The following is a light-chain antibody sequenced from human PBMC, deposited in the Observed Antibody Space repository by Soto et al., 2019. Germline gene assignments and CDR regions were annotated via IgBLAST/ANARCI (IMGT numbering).Light chain of an antibody. CDR3: QVWHVSSDLYV. J-gene: IGLJ1*01. V-gene: IGLV3-21*02. Sequence: SYELTQPPSVSVAPGQTAKISCGGDNLGSYGVHWYQQKPGQAPVPLVYDDNDRPSGIPERFSGSKSGNTATLTISRVEAGDEADYYCQVWHVSSDLYVFGTGTKLTVL. CDR1: NLGSYG. CDR2: DDN.